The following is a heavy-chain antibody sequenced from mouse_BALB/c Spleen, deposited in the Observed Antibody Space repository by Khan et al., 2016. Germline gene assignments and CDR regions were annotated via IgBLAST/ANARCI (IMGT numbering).Heavy chain of an antibody. CDR1: GFSLTSYG. Sequence: QVQLKESGPGLVQPSQSLSITCTVSGFSLTSYGVHWVRQSPGKGLEWLGVIWRGGSIDYNAAVMCRLSITKDNSKSQVFFNMTRRQADDTAIYGCANDYVSYAMDYWGQGTSVTVSS. J-gene: IGHJ4*01. V-gene: IGHV2-5*01. CDR3: ANDYVSYAMDY. CDR2: IWRGGSI. D-gene: IGHD2-4*01.